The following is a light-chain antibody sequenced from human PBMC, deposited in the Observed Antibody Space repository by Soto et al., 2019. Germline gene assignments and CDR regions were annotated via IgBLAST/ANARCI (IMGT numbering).Light chain of an antibody. Sequence: EIVLTQSPVTLSLSPGERATLSCRASQSVSSYLAWYQQKPGQAPRLLIYDASNRATGVPARFSGSGSGTDFTLTISSLEPEDFAVYYCQQRSSWLITFGQGTRLEIK. J-gene: IGKJ5*01. V-gene: IGKV3-11*01. CDR3: QQRSSWLIT. CDR2: DAS. CDR1: QSVSSY.